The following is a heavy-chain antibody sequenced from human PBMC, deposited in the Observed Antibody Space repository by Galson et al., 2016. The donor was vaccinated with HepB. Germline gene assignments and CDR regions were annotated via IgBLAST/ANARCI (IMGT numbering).Heavy chain of an antibody. CDR1: GFTFKNYA. J-gene: IGHJ4*02. V-gene: IGHV3-23*01. Sequence: SLRLSCAASGFTFKNYAMSWVRQAPGKGLEWVSPISGSGESTYYADSVKGRFTVSRDNSKNTLYLQMNSLRVEDTAVYFCAKASYCSSTKCPFDYWGQGALVTVSS. CDR3: AKASYCSSTKCPFDY. D-gene: IGHD2-2*01. CDR2: ISGSGEST.